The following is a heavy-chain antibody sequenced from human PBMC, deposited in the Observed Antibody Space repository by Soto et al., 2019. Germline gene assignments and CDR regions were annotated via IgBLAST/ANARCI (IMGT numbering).Heavy chain of an antibody. CDR2: FDPEDGET. CDR3: ATDFVVVGASHHLVDY. J-gene: IGHJ4*02. V-gene: IGHV1-24*01. D-gene: IGHD2-15*01. Sequence: GAPVKAYGKRAGYNLSELSMPWVRQKHGKGLEWMGGFDPEDGETIYAQKFQGRVTMTEDTSTDTAYMELSSLRSEDTAVYYCATDFVVVGASHHLVDYWGQGTLVTVSS. CDR1: GYNLSELS.